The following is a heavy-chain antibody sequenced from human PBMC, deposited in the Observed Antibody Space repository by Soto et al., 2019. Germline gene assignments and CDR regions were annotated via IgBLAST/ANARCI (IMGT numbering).Heavy chain of an antibody. Sequence: GGSLRLSCAASGFTFSSYAMSWVRQAPGKGLEWVSAISGSGGSTYCADSVKGRFTISRDNSKNTLYLQMNSLRAEDTAVYYCAKVVAVGGPRQGFDPWGQGTLVTVSS. CDR2: ISGSGGST. J-gene: IGHJ5*02. D-gene: IGHD6-19*01. CDR3: AKVVAVGGPRQGFDP. V-gene: IGHV3-23*01. CDR1: GFTFSSYA.